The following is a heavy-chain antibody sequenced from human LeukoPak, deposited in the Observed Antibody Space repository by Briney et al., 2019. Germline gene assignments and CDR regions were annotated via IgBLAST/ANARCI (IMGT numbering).Heavy chain of an antibody. D-gene: IGHD6-19*01. CDR1: GFTFSGSA. CDR2: INSDGSST. Sequence: TGGSLRLSCAASGFTFSGSAMHWVRQAPGKGLVWVSRINSDGSSTSYADSVKGRFTISRDNAKNTLYLRMNSLRAEDTAVYYCARRDSSGIPFDYWGQGTLVTVSS. CDR3: ARRDSSGIPFDY. V-gene: IGHV3-74*01. J-gene: IGHJ4*02.